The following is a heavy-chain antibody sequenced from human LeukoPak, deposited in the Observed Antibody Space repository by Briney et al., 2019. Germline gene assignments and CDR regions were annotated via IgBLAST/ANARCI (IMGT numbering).Heavy chain of an antibody. CDR2: INHSGST. CDR1: GGSFSGYY. J-gene: IGHJ5*02. CDR3: ARGMRDIVVVPAAIWFDP. D-gene: IGHD2-2*01. V-gene: IGHV4-34*01. Sequence: PSETLSLTCAVYGGSFSGYYWSWIRQPPGKGLEWIGEINHSGSTNYNPSLKSRVTISVDTSKNQFSLKLSSVTAADTAVYYCARGMRDIVVVPAAIWFDPWGQGTLVTVSS.